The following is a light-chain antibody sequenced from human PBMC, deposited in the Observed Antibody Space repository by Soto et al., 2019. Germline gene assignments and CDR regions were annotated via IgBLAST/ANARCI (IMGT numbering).Light chain of an antibody. V-gene: IGKV1-27*01. CDR1: LGISNY. Sequence: DIQITQSPSSLSASVGDRVTITCRASLGISNYLAWYQQKPGKVPKLLIYAASTLQSGVPSRFSVSGSGTDFTLTISSLQPEDVATYYCQKCNSAPWTFGQGTKVEIK. CDR2: AAS. CDR3: QKCNSAPWT. J-gene: IGKJ1*01.